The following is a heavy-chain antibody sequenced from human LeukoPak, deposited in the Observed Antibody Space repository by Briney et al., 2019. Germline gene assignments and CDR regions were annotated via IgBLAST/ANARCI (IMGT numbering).Heavy chain of an antibody. V-gene: IGHV1-69*05. D-gene: IGHD4-11*01. J-gene: IGHJ6*03. CDR2: IIPIFGTA. Sequence: SVKVSCKASGYTFTGYYMHWVRQAPGQGLEWMGGIIPIFGTANYAQKFQGRVTITTDESTSTAYMELSSLRSEDTAVYYCARTSAYLYSPYYYYYMDVWGKGTTVTVSS. CDR1: GYTFTGYY. CDR3: ARTSAYLYSPYYYYYMDV.